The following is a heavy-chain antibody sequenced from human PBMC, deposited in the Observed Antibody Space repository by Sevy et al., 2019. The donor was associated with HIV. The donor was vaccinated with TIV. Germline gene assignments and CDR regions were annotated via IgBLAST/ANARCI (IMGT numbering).Heavy chain of an antibody. Sequence: ASVKVSCKASGYTFTSYDINWVRQATGQGLEWMGWMNPNSGNTGYAQKFQGSVTMTRNTSISTAYMELSSLRSEDTAVSYCARVWGYCSGGSCYYYYGMDVWGQGTTVTVSS. V-gene: IGHV1-8*01. J-gene: IGHJ6*02. CDR3: ARVWGYCSGGSCYYYYGMDV. D-gene: IGHD2-15*01. CDR2: MNPNSGNT. CDR1: GYTFTSYD.